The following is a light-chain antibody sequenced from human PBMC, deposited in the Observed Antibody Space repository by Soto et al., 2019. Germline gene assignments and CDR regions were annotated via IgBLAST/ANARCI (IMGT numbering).Light chain of an antibody. CDR3: QQRSNWPPT. V-gene: IGKV3-11*01. CDR1: RSVTTF. Sequence: EIVLTQSPGTLSLSPGERATLSCRASRSVTTFLAWYQQRPGQAPRLLISEASNRAAGIPARFSGSGSGTDFTLTISSLEPEDFAVYYCQQRSNWPPTFGPGTKVDIK. J-gene: IGKJ3*01. CDR2: EAS.